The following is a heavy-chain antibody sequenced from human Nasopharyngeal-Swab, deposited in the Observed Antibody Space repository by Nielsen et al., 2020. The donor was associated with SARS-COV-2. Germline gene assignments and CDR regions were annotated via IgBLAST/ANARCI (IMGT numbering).Heavy chain of an antibody. CDR3: AKEGISRYYDLWSGGIDY. Sequence: GESLKISCAASGFTFSSYWMSWVRQAPGKGLEWVANIKQDGSEKYYVDSVKGRFTISRDNAKNSLYLQMNSLRAEDTVVYYCAKEGISRYYDLWSGGIDYWGQGTLVTVSS. D-gene: IGHD3-3*01. V-gene: IGHV3-7*01. CDR1: GFTFSSYW. J-gene: IGHJ4*02. CDR2: IKQDGSEK.